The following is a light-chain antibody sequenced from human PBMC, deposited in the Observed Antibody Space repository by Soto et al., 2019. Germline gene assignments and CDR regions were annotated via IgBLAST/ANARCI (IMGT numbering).Light chain of an antibody. CDR3: QKYNHAHRT. J-gene: IGKJ1*01. V-gene: IGKV1-27*01. CDR2: AAS. CDR1: QGISNY. Sequence: DIQMTQSPSSLSASVGDTVTITCRASQGISNYLAWYQQKPGQVPNLLIYAASTLQSGVPSRFSGSGSGTDFSITISSLRTEDVATYYCQKYNHAHRTFGQGTKVEI.